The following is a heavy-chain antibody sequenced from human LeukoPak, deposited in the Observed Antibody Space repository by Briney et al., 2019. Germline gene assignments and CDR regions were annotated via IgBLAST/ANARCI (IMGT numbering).Heavy chain of an antibody. CDR3: ATGSSGWPYSNFDY. Sequence: ASVKVSRKVSGYTLTELSMHWVRQAPGKGLEWMGGFDPEDGETIYAQKFQGRVTMTEDTSTDTAYMELSSLRSEDTAVYYCATGSSGWPYSNFDYWGQGTLVTVSS. CDR2: FDPEDGET. D-gene: IGHD6-19*01. J-gene: IGHJ4*02. CDR1: GYTLTELS. V-gene: IGHV1-24*01.